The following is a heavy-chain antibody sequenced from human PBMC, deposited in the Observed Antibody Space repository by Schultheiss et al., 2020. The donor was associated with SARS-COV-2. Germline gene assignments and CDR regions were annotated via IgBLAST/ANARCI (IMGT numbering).Heavy chain of an antibody. V-gene: IGHV4-59*12. CDR1: GGSISSYY. J-gene: IGHJ4*02. D-gene: IGHD6-6*01. CDR2: IFYSGST. CDR3: ARGGAARQPPPV. Sequence: SETLSLTCTVSGGSISSYYWSWIRQSPGKKLEWIGYIFYSGSTDYNPSLKSRVTISVDTSKNQFSLKVSSVTAADTAVYYCARGGAARQPPPVWGQGTLVTVSS.